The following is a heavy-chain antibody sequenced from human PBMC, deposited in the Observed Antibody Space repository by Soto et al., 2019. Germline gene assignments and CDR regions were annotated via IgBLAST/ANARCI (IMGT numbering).Heavy chain of an antibody. J-gene: IGHJ6*02. Sequence: EVQLLESGGGLVQPGGSLRLSCAASGFTFSSYAMSWVRQAPGKGLEWVSAISGSGGSTYYADSVKGRFTISRDYSKKTLYLQMNRLRAEDTVVYYCAKGLLAVATFDYGMDVWGQGTTVTVSS. CDR1: GFTFSSYA. V-gene: IGHV3-23*01. D-gene: IGHD6-19*01. CDR2: ISGSGGST. CDR3: AKGLLAVATFDYGMDV.